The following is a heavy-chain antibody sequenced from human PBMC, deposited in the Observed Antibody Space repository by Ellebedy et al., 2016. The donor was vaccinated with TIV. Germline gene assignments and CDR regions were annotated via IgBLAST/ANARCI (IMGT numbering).Heavy chain of an antibody. D-gene: IGHD3-10*01. CDR3: AREAGGMLRGADLDY. Sequence: ASVKVSXKASSYTFAKHHLSWVRQAPGQGLEWMGWLSPGNGNSDYAQNFQDRVTMTSDASTGTAYMELRSLSSDDTAVYYCAREAGGMLRGADLDYWGQGTLVTVSS. V-gene: IGHV1-18*01. CDR2: LSPGNGNS. CDR1: SYTFAKHH. J-gene: IGHJ4*02.